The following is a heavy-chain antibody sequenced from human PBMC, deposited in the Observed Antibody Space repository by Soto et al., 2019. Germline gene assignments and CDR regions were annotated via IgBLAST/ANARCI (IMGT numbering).Heavy chain of an antibody. CDR2: IYSGGST. Sequence: EVQLVESGGGLIQPGGSLRLSCAASGFTVSSNYMSWVRQAPGKGLEWVSVIYSGGSTYYADSVKGRFTISRDNSKNTLYLQMNSLGAEDTAVYYCARDRAVAGTIGRAYWGQGTVVTVSS. D-gene: IGHD6-19*01. V-gene: IGHV3-53*01. J-gene: IGHJ4*02. CDR3: ARDRAVAGTIGRAY. CDR1: GFTVSSNY.